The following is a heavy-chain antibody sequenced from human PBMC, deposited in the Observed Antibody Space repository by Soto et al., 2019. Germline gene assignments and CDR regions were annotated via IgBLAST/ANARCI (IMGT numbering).Heavy chain of an antibody. D-gene: IGHD6-13*01. V-gene: IGHV1-46*01. CDR2: INPSGGST. Sequence: GASVEVSCEASGDTFTSYVMDWVRQAPGQGIEWMGIINPSGGSTSYAKKFQGRVTMTRDTSTSTVYMELSSLRSEDTAVYYCARDLGAAGGVSDYWGQGTLVTVSS. J-gene: IGHJ4*02. CDR1: GDTFTSYV. CDR3: ARDLGAAGGVSDY.